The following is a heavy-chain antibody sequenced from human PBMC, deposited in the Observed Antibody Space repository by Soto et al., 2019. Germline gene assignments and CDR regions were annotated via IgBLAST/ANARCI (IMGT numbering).Heavy chain of an antibody. V-gene: IGHV3-74*01. D-gene: IGHD3-3*01. Sequence: GGSLRLSCAASGFTFSSYWMHWVRQAPGKGLVWVSRINSDGSSTSYADSVKGRFTISRDNAKNTLYLQMNSLRAEDTAVYYCARGSNYDFWSGYSPSGYGMDVWGQGTKVTVSS. CDR2: INSDGSST. CDR1: GFTFSSYW. J-gene: IGHJ6*02. CDR3: ARGSNYDFWSGYSPSGYGMDV.